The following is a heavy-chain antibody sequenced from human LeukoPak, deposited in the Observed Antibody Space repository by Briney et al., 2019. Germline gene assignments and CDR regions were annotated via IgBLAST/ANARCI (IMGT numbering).Heavy chain of an antibody. J-gene: IGHJ4*02. V-gene: IGHV3-23*01. D-gene: IGHD1-26*01. CDR2: ISGSGGST. Sequence: PGGSLRLSCAASGFTFSSYAMSWVRQAPGKGLEWGSAISGSGGSTYYADSVKGRFTISRDNSKNTLYLQMNSLRAEDTAVYYCAKDPSGATEFDYWGQGTLVTVSS. CDR3: AKDPSGATEFDY. CDR1: GFTFSSYA.